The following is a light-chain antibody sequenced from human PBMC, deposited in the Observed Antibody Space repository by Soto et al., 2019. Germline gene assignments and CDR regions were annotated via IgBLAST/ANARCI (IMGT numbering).Light chain of an antibody. CDR3: QQSYSAPF. CDR1: QTISTY. V-gene: IGKV1-39*01. J-gene: IGKJ3*01. Sequence: DIQMTQSPSSLSASVGDRVTITCRASQTISTYLNWYQQKPGKAPKLLIYGASSLQSGVPSRFSGSGSGTDFTLTISCLQPEYFATYYCQQSYSAPFFGPGTKVDI. CDR2: GAS.